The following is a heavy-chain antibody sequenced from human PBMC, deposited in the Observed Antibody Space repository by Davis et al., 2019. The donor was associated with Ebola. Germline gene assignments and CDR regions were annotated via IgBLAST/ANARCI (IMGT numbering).Heavy chain of an antibody. V-gene: IGHV4-34*01. CDR2: IYHSGNI. Sequence: MPSETLSLTCAVYGGSFSGYYWSWVRQPPGKGLEWIGEIYHSGNINYNPSLKSRVTISVDKSKNQFSLKLSSVTAADTAVYYCARDGEVRLRGYMDVWGKGTTVTVSS. CDR3: ARDGEVRLRGYMDV. J-gene: IGHJ6*03. D-gene: IGHD3-10*01. CDR1: GGSFSGYY.